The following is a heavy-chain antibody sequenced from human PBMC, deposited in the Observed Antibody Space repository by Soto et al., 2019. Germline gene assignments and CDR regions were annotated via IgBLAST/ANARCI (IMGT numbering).Heavy chain of an antibody. Sequence: SVKVFCKASGGTFSSYTISWVRQAPGQGLEWMGRIIPILGIANYAQKFQGRVTITADKSTSTAYMELSSLRSEDTAVYYCARAKESIGIAARLFDYWGQGTLVTVSS. CDR2: IIPILGIA. CDR3: ARAKESIGIAARLFDY. CDR1: GGTFSSYT. V-gene: IGHV1-69*02. D-gene: IGHD6-6*01. J-gene: IGHJ4*02.